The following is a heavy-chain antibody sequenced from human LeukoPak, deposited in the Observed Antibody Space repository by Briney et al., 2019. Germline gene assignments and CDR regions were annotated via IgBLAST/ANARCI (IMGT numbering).Heavy chain of an antibody. J-gene: IGHJ4*02. CDR2: ISSISSYI. D-gene: IGHD5-24*01. CDR1: GFTFSSYS. CDR3: AKEGRSLQTY. V-gene: IGHV3-21*04. Sequence: PGGSLRLSCAASGFTFSSYSMNWVRQAPGKGLEWVSSISSISSYIYYADSVKGRFTISRDNAKNSLYLQMNSLRVEDTAVYYCAKEGRSLQTYWGQGTLVTVSS.